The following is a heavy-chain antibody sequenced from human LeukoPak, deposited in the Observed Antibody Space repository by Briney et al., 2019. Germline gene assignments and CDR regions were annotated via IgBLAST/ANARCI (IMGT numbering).Heavy chain of an antibody. CDR2: INHSGST. V-gene: IGHV4-34*01. CDR3: ARDKLPNYDRFDY. Sequence: SETLSLTCAVYGGSFSGYYWSWIRQPPGKVLEWIGEINHSGSTNYNPSLKSRVTISVDTSKNQFSLKLSSVTAADTAVYYCARDKLPNYDRFDYWGQGTLVTVSS. CDR1: GGSFSGYY. J-gene: IGHJ4*02. D-gene: IGHD3-22*01.